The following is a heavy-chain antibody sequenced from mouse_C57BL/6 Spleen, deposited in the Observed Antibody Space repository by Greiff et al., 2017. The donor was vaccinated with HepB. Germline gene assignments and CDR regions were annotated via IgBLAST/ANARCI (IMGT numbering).Heavy chain of an antibody. V-gene: IGHV1-19*01. Sequence: EVQLQQSGPVLVKPGASVKMSCKASGYTFTDYYMNWVKQSHGKSLEWIGVINPYNGGTSYNQKFKGKATLTVDKSSSTAYMELNSLTSEDSAVYYCADYDYENAMDYWGQGTSVTVSS. D-gene: IGHD2-4*01. CDR3: ADYDYENAMDY. CDR1: GYTFTDYY. J-gene: IGHJ4*01. CDR2: INPYNGGT.